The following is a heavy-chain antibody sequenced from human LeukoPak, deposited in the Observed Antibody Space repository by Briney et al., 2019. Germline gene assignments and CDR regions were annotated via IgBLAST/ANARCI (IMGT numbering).Heavy chain of an antibody. D-gene: IGHD6-19*01. CDR2: ISWNSGSI. CDR1: GFTFDDYA. Sequence: GGSLRHSCAASGFTFDDYAMHWVRQAPGKGLEWVSGISWNSGSIGYADSVKGRFTISRDNAKNSLYLQMNSLRAEDTALYYCAKGKKIAVAGLFDYWGQGTLVTVSS. CDR3: AKGKKIAVAGLFDY. J-gene: IGHJ4*02. V-gene: IGHV3-9*01.